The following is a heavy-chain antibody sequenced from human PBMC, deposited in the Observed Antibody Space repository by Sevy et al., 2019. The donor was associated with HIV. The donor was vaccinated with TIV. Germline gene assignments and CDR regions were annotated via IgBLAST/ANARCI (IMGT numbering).Heavy chain of an antibody. CDR1: GGSISSGGYS. Sequence: SETLSLTCAVSGGSISSGGYSWSWIRQPPGKGLEWIGYIYHSGSTYYNPSLKSRVTISVDRSKNQFSLKLGSVTAADTAVYYCARVGYYYDSSGYYRGWFDPWGQGTLVTVSS. J-gene: IGHJ5*02. V-gene: IGHV4-30-2*01. CDR2: IYHSGST. CDR3: ARVGYYYDSSGYYRGWFDP. D-gene: IGHD3-22*01.